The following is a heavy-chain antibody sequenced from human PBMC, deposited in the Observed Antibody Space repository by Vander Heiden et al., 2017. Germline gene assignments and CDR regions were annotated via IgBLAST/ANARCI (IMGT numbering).Heavy chain of an antibody. CDR2: DSRSGSTI. D-gene: IGHD3-10*01. J-gene: IGHJ4*02. V-gene: IGHV3-11*01. CDR3: AREGSIALDY. CDR1: GFTFSGYH. Sequence: QVQLLEPGGGLVKPGGSLTPSCAAAGFTFSGYHMSWIRQAPGKGLEWVSYDSRSGSTIYYADSVKGRFTISRDNAKDSLYLQMNSLRAEDTAVYYCAREGSIALDYWGQGTLVTVSS.